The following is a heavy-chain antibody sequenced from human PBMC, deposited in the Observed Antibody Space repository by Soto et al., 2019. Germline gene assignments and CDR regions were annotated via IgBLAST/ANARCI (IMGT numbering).Heavy chain of an antibody. J-gene: IGHJ4*02. CDR3: ARYTAAARYYFDY. V-gene: IGHV4-39*01. Sequence: TSETLSLTCTVSGGSISSSSYYWGWIRPPPGKGLEWIGSIYYSGSTYYNPPLKSRVTISVDTSKNQFSLKLSSVTAADTAVYYCARYTAAARYYFDYWGQGTLVTVSS. D-gene: IGHD6-25*01. CDR1: GGSISSSSYY. CDR2: IYYSGST.